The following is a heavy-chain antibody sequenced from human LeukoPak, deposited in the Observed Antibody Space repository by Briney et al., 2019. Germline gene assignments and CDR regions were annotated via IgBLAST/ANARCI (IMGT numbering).Heavy chain of an antibody. J-gene: IGHJ5*02. Sequence: GGSLRLSCAASGFTFSSYAMSWVRQAPGKGLEWVSAISGSGGSTYYADSVKGRFTISRDNSKNTLYLQMNSLRAEDTVVYYCAKDGSGGGWKWFDPWGQGTLVTVSS. CDR1: GFTFSSYA. D-gene: IGHD2-15*01. CDR2: ISGSGGST. CDR3: AKDGSGGGWKWFDP. V-gene: IGHV3-23*01.